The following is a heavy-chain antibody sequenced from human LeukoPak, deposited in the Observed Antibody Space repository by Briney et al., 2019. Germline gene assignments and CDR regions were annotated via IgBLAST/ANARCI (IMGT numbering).Heavy chain of an antibody. CDR1: GDSISSGGYY. Sequence: PSETLSLTCTVSGDSISSGGYYWSWIRQPPGKGLEWIGYIYHSGSTNYAPSLKSRVTISVDTSKIQFSLKLSSVTAADTAVYYCASHTGQWFDPWGQGTLVTVSS. J-gene: IGHJ5*02. CDR2: IYHSGST. CDR3: ASHTGQWFDP. V-gene: IGHV4-61*08.